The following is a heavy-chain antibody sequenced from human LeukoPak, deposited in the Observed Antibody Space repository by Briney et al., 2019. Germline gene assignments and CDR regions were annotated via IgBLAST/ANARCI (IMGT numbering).Heavy chain of an antibody. CDR1: GGSISGNY. V-gene: IGHV4-59*01. Sequence: SETLSLTCTVSGGSISGNYWSWIRQPPGRGLEWIGYLYYTGSAHYSPSLKSRVTMTVDTSKNQFSLKLTSATAADTAVYYCAKRDSYDSSGYYHYWGQGTLVTVSS. CDR2: LYYTGSA. CDR3: AKRDSYDSSGYYHY. J-gene: IGHJ4*02. D-gene: IGHD3-22*01.